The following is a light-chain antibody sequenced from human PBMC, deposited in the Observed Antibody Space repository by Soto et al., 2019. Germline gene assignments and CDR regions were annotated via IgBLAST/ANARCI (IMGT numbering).Light chain of an antibody. V-gene: IGLV2-14*03. Sequence: QSALAQPASVSGSPGQSITISCTGTSSDVGSYNSVSWYQQYPGKAPTLMIHDVSNRPSGVSNRFSVSMSGNTASLTISVLQVEDEADYYFSSVTSSSSYVFGSGTKLHVL. CDR1: SSDVGSYNS. CDR3: SSVTSSSSYV. J-gene: IGLJ1*01. CDR2: DVS.